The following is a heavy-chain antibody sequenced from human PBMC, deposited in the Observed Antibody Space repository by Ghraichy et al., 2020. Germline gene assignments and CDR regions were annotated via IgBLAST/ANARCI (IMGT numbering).Heavy chain of an antibody. CDR2: IYYSGST. CDR1: GGSISSSSYY. Sequence: SQTLSLTCTVSGGSISSSSYYWGWMRQPPGKGLEWIGSIYYSGSTYYNPSLKSRVTISVDTSKNQFSLKLSSVTAADTAVYYCARRGTLGYCTNGVCYPSGMDVWGQGTTVTVSS. V-gene: IGHV4-39*01. CDR3: ARRGTLGYCTNGVCYPSGMDV. J-gene: IGHJ6*02. D-gene: IGHD2-8*01.